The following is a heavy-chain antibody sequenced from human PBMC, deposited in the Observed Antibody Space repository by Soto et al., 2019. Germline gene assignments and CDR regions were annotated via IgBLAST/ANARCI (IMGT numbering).Heavy chain of an antibody. V-gene: IGHV1-46*03. CDR1: GYTFTSYY. CDR3: ARDSITGPPSRPYYMDV. CDR2: INPSGGST. Sequence: ASVKVSCKASGYTFTSYYMHWVRQAPGQGLEWMGIINPSGGSTSYAQKFQGRVTMTRDTSTSTVYMELSSLRSEDTAVYYCARDSITGPPSRPYYMDVWGKGTTVTVSS. D-gene: IGHD1-20*01. J-gene: IGHJ6*03.